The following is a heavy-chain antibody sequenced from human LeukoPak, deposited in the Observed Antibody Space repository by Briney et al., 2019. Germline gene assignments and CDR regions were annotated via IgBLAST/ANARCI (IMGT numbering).Heavy chain of an antibody. CDR2: ISAYNGST. D-gene: IGHD3-22*01. Sequence: ASVKVSCKASGYTFTSYGISWVRQAPGQGLEWMGWISAYNGSTNYAQKLQGRVTMTTDTSTSTAYMELRSLRSDDTAVYYCARGSNYYDSSGYYPIDYWGQGTLVTVSS. CDR3: ARGSNYYDSSGYYPIDY. V-gene: IGHV1-18*01. J-gene: IGHJ4*02. CDR1: GYTFTSYG.